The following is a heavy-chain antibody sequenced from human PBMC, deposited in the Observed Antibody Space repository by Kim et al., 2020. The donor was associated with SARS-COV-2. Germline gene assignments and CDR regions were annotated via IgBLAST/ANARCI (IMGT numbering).Heavy chain of an antibody. J-gene: IGHJ3*02. V-gene: IGHV3-23*01. D-gene: IGHD5-18*01. Sequence: SVKGRFTNSRDNPKTTLYLQLNSLRAEDTAGYYCAKTMRIQLWSDAFDIWGQGTKVTVSS. CDR3: AKTMRIQLWSDAFDI.